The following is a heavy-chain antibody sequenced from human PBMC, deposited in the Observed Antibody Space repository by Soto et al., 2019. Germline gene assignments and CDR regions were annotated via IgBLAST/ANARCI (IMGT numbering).Heavy chain of an antibody. Sequence: QVQLQESGPGLVKPSQTLTLTCTVSGGSINSGRFYWSWIRQHPGKGLEWLGHISDSGSSYYNPSLESRVTISVDTSKTQFALKLSAVTAADTAVYFCARTTFYDIFIAYYSLFDYWGQGTMVNVSS. V-gene: IGHV4-31*03. D-gene: IGHD3-9*01. J-gene: IGHJ4*02. CDR3: ARTTFYDIFIAYYSLFDY. CDR1: GGSINSGRFY. CDR2: ISDSGSS.